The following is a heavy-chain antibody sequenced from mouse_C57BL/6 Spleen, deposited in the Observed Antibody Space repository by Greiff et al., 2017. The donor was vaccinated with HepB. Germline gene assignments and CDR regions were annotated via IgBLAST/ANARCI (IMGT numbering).Heavy chain of an antibody. J-gene: IGHJ4*01. CDR2: IYPGDGDT. D-gene: IGHD5-1-1*01. CDR1: GYAFSSSW. V-gene: IGHV1-82*01. Sequence: VQLQQSRPELVKPGASVKISCKASGYAFSSSWMNWVKQRPGKGLEWIGRIYPGDGDTNYNGKFKGKATLTADKSSSTAYMQLSSLTSEDSAVYFCARDNTSYAMDYWGQGTSVTVSS. CDR3: ARDNTSYAMDY.